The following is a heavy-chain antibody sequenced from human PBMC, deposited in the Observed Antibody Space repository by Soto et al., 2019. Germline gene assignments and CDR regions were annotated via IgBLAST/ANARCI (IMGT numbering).Heavy chain of an antibody. Sequence: PGGSLRLSCAASGFTFSSYGMHWVRQAPGKGLEWVAVIWYDGSNKYYADSVKGRFTISRDNSKNTLYLQMNSLRAEDTAVYYCARSIAARPMGLDYWGQGTLVTVSS. CDR1: GFTFSSYG. CDR2: IWYDGSNK. CDR3: ARSIAARPMGLDY. J-gene: IGHJ4*02. V-gene: IGHV3-33*01. D-gene: IGHD6-6*01.